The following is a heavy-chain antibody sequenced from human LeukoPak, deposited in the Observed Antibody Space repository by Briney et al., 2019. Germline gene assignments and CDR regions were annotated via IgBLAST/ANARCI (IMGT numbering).Heavy chain of an antibody. D-gene: IGHD5-18*01. CDR2: IDPSGGSR. J-gene: IGHJ4*02. V-gene: IGHV1-46*01. CDR3: ANDDTAIGPFDY. Sequence: ASVMVSCKASGYTFTSYYIHWMRQAPGQGLEWMGVIDPSGGSRSFAQKFQGRVTMTRDTSASTVYMELSSLRSEDTAVYYCANDDTAIGPFDYWGQGTLVTVSS. CDR1: GYTFTSYY.